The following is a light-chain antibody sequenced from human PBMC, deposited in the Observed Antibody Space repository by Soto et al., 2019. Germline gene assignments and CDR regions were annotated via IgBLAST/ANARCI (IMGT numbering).Light chain of an antibody. CDR3: QTWGTGIVV. V-gene: IGLV4-69*01. CDR2: LNSDGSH. CDR1: SGHSSYA. Sequence: QSVLTQSPSASASLGASVKLTCTLSSGHSSYAIAWHQQQPEKGPRYLMKLNSDGSHSKGDGIPDRFSGSSSGAERYLTICSLQSEDEADYYCQTWGTGIVVFGGGTKLTVL. J-gene: IGLJ2*01.